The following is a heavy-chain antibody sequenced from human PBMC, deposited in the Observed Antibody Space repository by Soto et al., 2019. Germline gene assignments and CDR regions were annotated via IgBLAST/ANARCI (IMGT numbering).Heavy chain of an antibody. D-gene: IGHD6-6*01. Sequence: GSGPTLVNPTQTLTLTCTFSGFSLTTRGMCVSWIRQPPGKALEWLALIDWDDDKYFSTSVKTRLTISKDTSKNQVVLTMTNMDPGDTATYYCTRTYSRSSDRNYYYYGMDVWGQGTTVTVSS. CDR1: GFSLTTRGMC. CDR2: IDWDDDK. CDR3: TRTYSRSSDRNYYYYGMDV. J-gene: IGHJ6*02. V-gene: IGHV2-70*01.